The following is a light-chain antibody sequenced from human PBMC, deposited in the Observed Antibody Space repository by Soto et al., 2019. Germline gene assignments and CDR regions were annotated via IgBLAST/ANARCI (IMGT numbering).Light chain of an antibody. CDR2: DAF. V-gene: IGKV3-11*01. J-gene: IGKJ5*01. CDR1: QSVGND. Sequence: EIVLTQSPATLSLSPGERAILSCRASQSVGNDLAWYQQKPGQAPRLLIYDAFNRATGIPARFSGSGSGTDFTLTISSLEPADFAVYYCQQRTDWPITFGQGTRLEIK. CDR3: QQRTDWPIT.